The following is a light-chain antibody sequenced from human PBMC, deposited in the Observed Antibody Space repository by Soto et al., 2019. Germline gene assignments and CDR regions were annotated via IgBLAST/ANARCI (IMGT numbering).Light chain of an antibody. V-gene: IGLV2-18*01. CDR1: SSDVGGYNR. CDR3: NLYTTSSTVI. J-gene: IGLJ2*01. Sequence: QSVLTQPPSVSGSPGQSVTISCTGTSSDVGGYNRFSWFQQPPGTAPKLLIYEVNKRPSGVPDRFSGSRSDNTASLTISGLQPEDEAEYYCNLYTTSSTVIFGGGTKVTVL. CDR2: EVN.